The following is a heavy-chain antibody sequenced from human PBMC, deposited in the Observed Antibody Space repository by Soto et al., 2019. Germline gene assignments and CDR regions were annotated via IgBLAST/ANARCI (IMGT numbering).Heavy chain of an antibody. D-gene: IGHD1-20*01. CDR3: AKESITGTYYYYYYMDV. V-gene: IGHV1-2*02. CDR2: INPNSGST. Sequence: GASVKVSCKASGYTFTGYYMHWVRQAPGQGLEWMGWINPNSGSTYYADSVKGRFTISRDNSKNTLYLQMNSLRAEDTAVYYCAKESITGTYYYYYYMDVWGKGTTVTVSS. CDR1: GYTFTGYY. J-gene: IGHJ6*03.